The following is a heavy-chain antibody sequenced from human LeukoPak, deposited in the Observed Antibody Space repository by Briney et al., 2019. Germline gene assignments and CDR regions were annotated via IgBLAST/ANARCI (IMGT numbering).Heavy chain of an antibody. D-gene: IGHD2-2*01. J-gene: IGHJ4*02. V-gene: IGHV1-8*03. CDR3: ARGFVVVPAAMGY. Sequence: ASVKVSCKASGYTFTSYDINWVRQATGRGLEWMGWMNPNSGNTGYAQKFQGRVTITRNTSISTAYMELSSLRSEDTAVYYCARGFVVVPAAMGYWGQGTLVTVSS. CDR2: MNPNSGNT. CDR1: GYTFTSYD.